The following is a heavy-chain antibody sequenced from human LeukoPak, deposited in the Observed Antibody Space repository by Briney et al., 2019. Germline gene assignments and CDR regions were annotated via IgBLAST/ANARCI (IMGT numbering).Heavy chain of an antibody. CDR1: GYTFTSYG. D-gene: IGHD3-10*01. J-gene: IGHJ5*02. CDR2: ISAYNGNT. V-gene: IGHV1-18*01. CDR3: ARDGWKSGSGDGFDP. Sequence: GASVKVSCKASGYTFTSYGISWVRQAPGQGLEWMGWISAYNGNTNYAQKLQGRVTMTTDTSTSTAYKELRSLRSDDTAVYYCARDGWKSGSGDGFDPWGQGTLVTVSS.